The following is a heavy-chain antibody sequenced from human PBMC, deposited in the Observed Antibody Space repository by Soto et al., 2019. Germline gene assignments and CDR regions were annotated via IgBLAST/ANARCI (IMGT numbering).Heavy chain of an antibody. CDR3: ARVSIKLPAGNDAFDI. V-gene: IGHV3-48*03. CDR2: ISSSGSTI. D-gene: IGHD2-15*01. J-gene: IGHJ3*02. CDR1: GFTFSSYE. Sequence: GGSLRLSCAASGFTFSSYEMNWVRQAPGKGLEWVSYISSSGSTIYYADSVEGRFTISRDNAKNSLYLQMNSLRAEDTAVYYCARVSIKLPAGNDAFDIWGQGTMVTVSS.